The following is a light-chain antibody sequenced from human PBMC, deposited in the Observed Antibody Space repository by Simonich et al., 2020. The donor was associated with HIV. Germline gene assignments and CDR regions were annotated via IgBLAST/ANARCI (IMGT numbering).Light chain of an antibody. V-gene: IGLV1-44*01. CDR2: GNS. CDR3: STWDYSLSAYV. Sequence: QSALTQEASVSGTVGQKVTLSCSGNSKNVGSYAVGWYQQISHGAPKTVMFGNSLPSGIPDRFSGSKSGTPASLTISGRQPEDEADDYCSTWDYSLSAYVFGTGTKVTVL. CDR1: SKNVGSYA. J-gene: IGLJ1*01.